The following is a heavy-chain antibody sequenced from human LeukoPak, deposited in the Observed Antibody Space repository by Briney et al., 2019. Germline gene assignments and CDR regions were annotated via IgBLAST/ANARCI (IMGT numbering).Heavy chain of an antibody. CDR1: GYSINSGYF. D-gene: IGHD2-21*02. V-gene: IGHV4-38-2*02. Sequence: PSETLSLTCTVSGYSINSGYFWGWIRQPPGKGLEWIGNFYQSGSTYYTPSLKSRVTISVDTSKNQFSLKLNSVTAADTAIYYCATSACGGDCYTVDYWGQGTLVTVSS. CDR2: FYQSGST. J-gene: IGHJ4*02. CDR3: ATSACGGDCYTVDY.